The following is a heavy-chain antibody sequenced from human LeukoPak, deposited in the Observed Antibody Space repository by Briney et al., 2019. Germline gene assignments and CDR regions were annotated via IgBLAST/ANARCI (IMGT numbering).Heavy chain of an antibody. D-gene: IGHD5-12*01. J-gene: IGHJ4*02. CDR1: GYTFTSYG. Sequence: ASVKVSCKASGYTFTSYGINWVRQAPGQGLEWMGWINPNSGGTNYAQKFQGRVTMTRDTSISTAYMELSRLRSDNTAVYYCARDGYSGSDALWGQGTLVTVSS. CDR3: ARDGYSGSDAL. CDR2: INPNSGGT. V-gene: IGHV1-2*02.